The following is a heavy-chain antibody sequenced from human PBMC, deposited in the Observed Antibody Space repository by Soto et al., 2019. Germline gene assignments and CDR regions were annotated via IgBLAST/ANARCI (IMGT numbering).Heavy chain of an antibody. D-gene: IGHD3-10*01. Sequence: QVQLQESGPGLVKPSETLSLTCTVSGGSISSYYWSWIRQPPGKGLEWIGYIYYSGSTNYNPSLKSRFTISVDPSKNQFPLKLSSVSAADTAVYYCARSRGGYFDYWGQGTLVTVSS. CDR1: GGSISSYY. V-gene: IGHV4-59*01. CDR2: IYYSGST. CDR3: ARSRGGYFDY. J-gene: IGHJ4*02.